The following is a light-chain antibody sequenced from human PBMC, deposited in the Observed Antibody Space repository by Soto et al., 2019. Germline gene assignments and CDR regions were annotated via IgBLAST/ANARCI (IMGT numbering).Light chain of an antibody. V-gene: IGKV3-15*01. J-gene: IGKJ4*01. CDR3: QHYNNWPLT. CDR1: QSVSSN. CDR2: GAS. Sequence: EIVMTQSPATLSVSPGERATLSCRASQSVSSNLAWYQQKPGQAPRLLISGASTRATGIPARFSGSGSGTEFTLPIGSLQSEDFAVYYCQHYNNWPLTFAGGTKVEIK.